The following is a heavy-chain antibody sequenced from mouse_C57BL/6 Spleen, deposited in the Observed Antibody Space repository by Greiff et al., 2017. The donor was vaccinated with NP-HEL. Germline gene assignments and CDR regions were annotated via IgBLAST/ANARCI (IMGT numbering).Heavy chain of an antibody. CDR2: IDPSDSYT. CDR3: AREDFITTVVEDAMDY. V-gene: IGHV1-59*01. J-gene: IGHJ4*01. D-gene: IGHD1-1*01. CDR1: GYTFTSYW. Sequence: QVQLQQSGAELVRPGTSVKLSCKASGYTFTSYWMHWVKQRPGQGLEWIGVIDPSDSYTNYNQKFKGKATLTVDTSSSTAYMQLSSLTSEDSAVYYCAREDFITTVVEDAMDYWGQGTSVTVSS.